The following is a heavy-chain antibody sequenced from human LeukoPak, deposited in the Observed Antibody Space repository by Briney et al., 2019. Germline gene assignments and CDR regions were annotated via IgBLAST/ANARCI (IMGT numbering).Heavy chain of an antibody. Sequence: PGTSLRLSCAASGFTFSSYGMNWVRRAPGKGLEWVSVIWYDGSKTDYIDSVKGRFTISRDNFKNTVTLRMDSLRAEDTAVYYCTRENGGDGYRGGTFDIWGQGTMVTVSS. J-gene: IGHJ3*02. CDR1: GFTFSSYG. CDR3: TRENGGDGYRGGTFDI. CDR2: IWYDGSKT. D-gene: IGHD5-24*01. V-gene: IGHV3-33*01.